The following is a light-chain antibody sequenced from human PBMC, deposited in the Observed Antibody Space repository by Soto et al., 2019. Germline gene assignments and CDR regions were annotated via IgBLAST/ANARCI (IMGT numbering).Light chain of an antibody. CDR2: DVS. CDR1: SSDVGGYNY. CDR3: SSYTTDSTYV. Sequence: QSVLTQPASVSGSPGQSITISCTGTSSDVGGYNYVSWYQEHPGKAPKLMIYDVSNWPSGVSNRFSGSKSGNTASLTISGLQAEDEADYYCSSYTTDSTYVFGTGTKLTVL. V-gene: IGLV2-14*01. J-gene: IGLJ1*01.